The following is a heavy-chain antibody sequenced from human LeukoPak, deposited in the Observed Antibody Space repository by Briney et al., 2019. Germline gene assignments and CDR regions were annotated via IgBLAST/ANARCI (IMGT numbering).Heavy chain of an antibody. CDR2: INHSGST. CDR3: ARGGAHFGGVIVHTPYYFDY. Sequence: SETLSLTCTVSGGSISSSSYYWSWIRQPPGKGLEWIGEINHSGSTNYNPSLKSRVTISVDTSKNQFSLKLSSVTAADTAVYYCARGGAHFGGVIVHTPYYFDYWGQGTLVTVSS. J-gene: IGHJ4*02. D-gene: IGHD3-16*02. V-gene: IGHV4-39*07. CDR1: GGSISSSSYY.